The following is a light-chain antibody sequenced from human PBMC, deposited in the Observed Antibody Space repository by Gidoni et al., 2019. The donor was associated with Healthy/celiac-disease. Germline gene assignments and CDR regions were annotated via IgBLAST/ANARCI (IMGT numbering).Light chain of an antibody. CDR3: QAADSSGTFVV. CDR2: KDS. Sequence: SYELTQPPSVSVSPGQTARTTYSGDALPKQYAYWYQQKPGQAPVLVIYKDSERPSGIPDRFSGSSRGRKETLTISGVQAEDEDDDYCQAADSSGTFVVFGGGTKLTVL. J-gene: IGLJ2*01. CDR1: ALPKQY. V-gene: IGLV3-25*02.